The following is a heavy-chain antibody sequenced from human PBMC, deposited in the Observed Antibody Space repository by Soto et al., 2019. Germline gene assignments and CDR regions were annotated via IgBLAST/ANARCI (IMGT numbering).Heavy chain of an antibody. V-gene: IGHV3-23*01. CDR1: GFTFSSYA. CDR3: AKDRQLAINYYYYGMDV. D-gene: IGHD6-6*01. J-gene: IGHJ6*02. Sequence: GGSLRLSCAASGFTFSSYAMSWVRQAPGKGLEWVSAIGGSGGSTYYADSVKGRFTISRDNSKNTLYLQMNSLRAEDTAVYYCAKDRQLAINYYYYGMDVWGQGTTVTVS. CDR2: IGGSGGST.